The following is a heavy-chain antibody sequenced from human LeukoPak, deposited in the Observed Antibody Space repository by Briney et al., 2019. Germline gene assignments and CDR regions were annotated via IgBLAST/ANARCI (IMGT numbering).Heavy chain of an antibody. D-gene: IGHD3-10*01. CDR3: AKDSGPYYGSGSYPYYFDY. CDR2: ISWNSGSI. CDR1: GFTFDNYA. Sequence: PGGSLRLSCAASGFTFDNYAMHWVRQAPGKGLEWVSGISWNSGSIGYADSVKGRFTISRDNAKNSLYLQMNSLRAEDTALYYCAKDSGPYYGSGSYPYYFDYWGQGTLVTVSS. V-gene: IGHV3-9*01. J-gene: IGHJ4*02.